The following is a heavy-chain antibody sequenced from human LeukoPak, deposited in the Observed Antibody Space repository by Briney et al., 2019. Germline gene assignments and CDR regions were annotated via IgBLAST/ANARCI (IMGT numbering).Heavy chain of an antibody. CDR2: IYYSGST. CDR3: ARVRGEIAAAGTYYYYYGMDV. Sequence: SETLSLTCTVSGGSISSHYWSWIRQPPGKGLEWIGYIYYSGSTNYNPSLKSRVTISVDTSKNQFSLKLSSVTAADTAVYYCARVRGEIAAAGTYYYYYGMDVWGQGTTVTVSS. V-gene: IGHV4-59*11. J-gene: IGHJ6*02. CDR1: GGSISSHY. D-gene: IGHD6-13*01.